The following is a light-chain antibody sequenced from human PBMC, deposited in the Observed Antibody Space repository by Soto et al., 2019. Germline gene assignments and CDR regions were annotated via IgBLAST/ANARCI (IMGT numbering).Light chain of an antibody. J-gene: IGKJ2*01. CDR3: QHYSNWRRT. Sequence: EIVMTQSPDTLSVSPGERATLSCRASQSINSNLAWYQHKPGQPPRLLMYAASTRAAGIPARFSGSGSGTAFTLTISGPQSEDFAVYYCQHYSNWRRTFGQGSKVDIK. CDR1: QSINSN. CDR2: AAS. V-gene: IGKV3-15*01.